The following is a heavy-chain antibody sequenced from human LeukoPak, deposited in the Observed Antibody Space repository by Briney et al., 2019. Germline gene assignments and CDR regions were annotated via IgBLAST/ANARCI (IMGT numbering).Heavy chain of an antibody. CDR3: ARDTGVITIFGVVGSYNWFDP. Sequence: ASVKVSCKASGYTFTSYDINWVRQATGQGLEWMGWMNPNSGNTGYAQKFQGRVTMTRNTSISTAYMELSSLRSEDTAVYYCARDTGVITIFGVVGSYNWFDPWGQGTLVTVSS. CDR1: GYTFTSYD. J-gene: IGHJ5*02. D-gene: IGHD3-3*01. V-gene: IGHV1-8*01. CDR2: MNPNSGNT.